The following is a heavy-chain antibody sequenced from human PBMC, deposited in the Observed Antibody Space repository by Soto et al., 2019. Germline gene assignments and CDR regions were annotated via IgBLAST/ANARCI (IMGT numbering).Heavy chain of an antibody. D-gene: IGHD3-10*01. J-gene: IGHJ6*03. V-gene: IGHV4-59*01. Sequence: PSETLSLTCTVSGGSISSYYWSWIRQPPGKGLEWIGYIYYSGSTNYNPSLKSRVTISVDTSKNQFSLKLSSVTAADTAVYYCARESIVEYPLTDYYYYYMDVWGKGTTVTVSS. CDR2: IYYSGST. CDR3: ARESIVEYPLTDYYYYYMDV. CDR1: GGSISSYY.